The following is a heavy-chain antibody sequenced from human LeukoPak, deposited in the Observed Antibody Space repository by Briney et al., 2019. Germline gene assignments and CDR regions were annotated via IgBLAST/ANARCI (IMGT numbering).Heavy chain of an antibody. Sequence: GGSLRLSCTASGFTFSNFAMSWVRQAPGTGLEWFSAITGSGGDTYYSDSVKGRFIISRDNSKNSLYLHMNSLRAEDTAVYHCAKGSSASRPYYFDYWGQGTLVTVSS. CDR2: ITGSGGDT. CDR1: GFTFSNFA. J-gene: IGHJ4*02. D-gene: IGHD2-2*01. V-gene: IGHV3-23*01. CDR3: AKGSSASRPYYFDY.